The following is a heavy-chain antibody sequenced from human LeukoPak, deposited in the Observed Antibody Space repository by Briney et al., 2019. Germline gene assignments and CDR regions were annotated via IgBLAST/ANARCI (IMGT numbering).Heavy chain of an antibody. J-gene: IGHJ5*02. CDR3: ARDRGVNWFDP. V-gene: IGHV1-2*02. CDR1: GYTFTGYY. D-gene: IGHD3-10*01. CDR2: INPNSGGT. Sequence: ASVKVSCKASGYTFTGYYIHWVRQAPGQGLEWMGGINPNSGGTDYAQKFQGRVTMTRDTSISTAYMELSRLRSDDTAIYYCARDRGVNWFDPWGQGTLVTVSS.